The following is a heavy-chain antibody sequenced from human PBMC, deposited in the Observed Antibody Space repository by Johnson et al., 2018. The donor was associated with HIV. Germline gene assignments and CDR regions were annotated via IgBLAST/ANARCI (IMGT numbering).Heavy chain of an antibody. CDR1: GVTFSTYA. J-gene: IGHJ3*02. V-gene: IGHV3-66*01. CDR2: IYSGGST. Sequence: VQLVESGGGGVQPGRSLRLSCVVSGVTFSTYAMSWVRQAPGKGLEWVSVIYSGGSTYYADSVKGRFTISRDNSKNTLYLQMNSLRAEDTAVYYCAREKTTPDAFDIWGQGTMVTVSS. CDR3: AREKTTPDAFDI. D-gene: IGHD4-11*01.